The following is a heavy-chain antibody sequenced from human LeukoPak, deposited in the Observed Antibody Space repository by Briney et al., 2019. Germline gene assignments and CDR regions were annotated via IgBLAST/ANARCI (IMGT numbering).Heavy chain of an antibody. V-gene: IGHV3-23*01. Sequence: GGSLRLSCVGSGFTFSSYDLSWVRQAPGKGLEWVSGISGSGGAPYYADSLRGRFTISRDNSKNTVYLNMNSLRTADTAVYYCAKQTDFSGQSGFDIWGQGTMVTVSS. CDR1: GFTFSSYD. J-gene: IGHJ3*02. CDR3: AKQTDFSGQSGFDI. CDR2: ISGSGGAP. D-gene: IGHD5-12*01.